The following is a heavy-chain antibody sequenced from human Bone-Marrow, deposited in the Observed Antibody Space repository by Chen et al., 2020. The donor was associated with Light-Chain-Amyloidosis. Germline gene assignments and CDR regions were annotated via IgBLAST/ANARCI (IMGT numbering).Heavy chain of an antibody. CDR3: ARVGAIALMLYTDADYYYGMDV. J-gene: IGHJ6*02. CDR1: GTTLNGFF. CDR2: INPNSGDT. D-gene: IGHD2-8*01. Sequence: QVQLVQSGAEVKKPGAPVRVSCKTSGTTLNGFFIHWMRQAPGQGFEWLGWINPNSGDTNYAQNFQGRVTMTRDMSINTAYMELTSLRSDDTAVYYCARVGAIALMLYTDADYYYGMDVWGQGTTVTVSS. V-gene: IGHV1-2*02.